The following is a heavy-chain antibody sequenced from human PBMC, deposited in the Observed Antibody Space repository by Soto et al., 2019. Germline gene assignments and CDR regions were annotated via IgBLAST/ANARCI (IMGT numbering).Heavy chain of an antibody. CDR1: GFTFSSYA. CDR3: ARGDRGGSGSPASYYYSGLDV. D-gene: IGHD3-10*01. J-gene: IGHJ6*02. Sequence: DVQLLESGGDLVQPGGSLRLSCAASGFTFSSYAMSWARQAPGKGLEWVSSVSAGGDMTYYSDSVKGRFTIARDNSNNALFLQMNSLRAEDTALYYCARGDRGGSGSPASYYYSGLDVWGQGTTVTVSS. V-gene: IGHV3-23*01. CDR2: VSAGGDMT.